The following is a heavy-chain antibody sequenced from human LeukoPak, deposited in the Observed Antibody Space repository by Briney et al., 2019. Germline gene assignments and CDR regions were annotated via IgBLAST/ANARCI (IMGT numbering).Heavy chain of an antibody. Sequence: GGSLRLPCAACGFTFSLCWMNWVRKPSGTVLKRLTTINQDGGEKSYVDCVKGRFTISRDNAKDSLYLQMNSLRAEDTAVYYCARDEGTSGYDLLDYWGQGTLVTVSS. D-gene: IGHD5-12*01. CDR1: GFTFSLCW. J-gene: IGHJ4*02. CDR2: INQDGGEK. V-gene: IGHV3-7*01. CDR3: ARDEGTSGYDLLDY.